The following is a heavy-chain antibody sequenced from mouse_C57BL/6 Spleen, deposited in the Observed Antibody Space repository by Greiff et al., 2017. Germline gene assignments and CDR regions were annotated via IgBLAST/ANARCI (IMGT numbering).Heavy chain of an antibody. CDR2: FYPESGSP. J-gene: IGHJ4*01. CDR3: ARRGNYGASDY. Sequence: QVQLQQPGAELVKPGASVKLSCKASGYTFTSYWMHWVKQRPGQGLEWIGRFYPESGSPNYNEQFKGKDTLTADKSSSTAYMQLSSLTSEDTAVYDCARRGNYGASDYWGQGTLVTVSS. CDR1: GYTFTSYW. V-gene: IGHV1-64*01.